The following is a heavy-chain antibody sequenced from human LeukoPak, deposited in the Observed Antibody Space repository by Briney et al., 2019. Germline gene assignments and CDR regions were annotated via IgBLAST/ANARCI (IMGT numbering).Heavy chain of an antibody. V-gene: IGHV1-2*02. Sequence: ASVKVSCKASGYTFTGYYLHWVRQAPGQGLEWMGWINPNSGGTSSARKSQGRVTMTRDTSSSTAYMDLSSLTSDDTAVYYCARGWSYDILTGYHQDWYFDLWGRGTLVTVSS. CDR2: INPNSGGT. J-gene: IGHJ2*01. D-gene: IGHD3-9*01. CDR1: GYTFTGYY. CDR3: ARGWSYDILTGYHQDWYFDL.